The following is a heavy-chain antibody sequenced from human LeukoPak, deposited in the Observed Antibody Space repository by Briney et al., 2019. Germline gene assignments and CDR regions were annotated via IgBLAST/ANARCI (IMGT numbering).Heavy chain of an antibody. D-gene: IGHD3-22*01. J-gene: IGHJ3*02. CDR2: VSGGGVST. Sequence: GGSRRLSCAASGFTFSSYGMTWVRQAPGKGVEWVSSVSGGGVSTYYADAVKGRFTISRDNSKNTLYLQMNTLRAEDTAVYHCAKAAVTMIGVGDAFDIRGQGARVTVSS. CDR3: AKAAVTMIGVGDAFDI. CDR1: GFTFSSYG. V-gene: IGHV3-23*01.